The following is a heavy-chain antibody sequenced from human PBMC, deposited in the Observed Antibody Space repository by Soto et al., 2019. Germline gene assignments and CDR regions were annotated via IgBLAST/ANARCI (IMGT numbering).Heavy chain of an antibody. D-gene: IGHD3-22*01. CDR3: ARVDYYDSSGYYGY. J-gene: IGHJ4*02. CDR2: ISGYNGNT. V-gene: IGHV1-18*04. Sequence: QVQLVQSGAEVKKPGASVKVSCKASGYTFTIYGISWVRQAPGQGLERMGWISGYNGNTEYAQNLQDRVTLTTDASTSSVYMELRILRSDDTAVYYWARVDYYDSSGYYGYWGQGTLITVSS. CDR1: GYTFTIYG.